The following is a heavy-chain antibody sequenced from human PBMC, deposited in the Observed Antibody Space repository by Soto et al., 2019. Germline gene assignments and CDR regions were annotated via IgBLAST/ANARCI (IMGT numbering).Heavy chain of an antibody. CDR1: GFTFSSYN. Sequence: VRLSCAASGFTFSSYNMNWVRQAPGKGLEWVSSISSSSGTYIYYADSVKGRFTISRDNAKNSLFLQMNSLRAEDTAVYYCATTCSTTSCPMGGMDVWGQGTTVTVSS. V-gene: IGHV3-21*01. J-gene: IGHJ6*02. CDR2: ISSSSGTYI. CDR3: ATTCSTTSCPMGGMDV. D-gene: IGHD2-2*01.